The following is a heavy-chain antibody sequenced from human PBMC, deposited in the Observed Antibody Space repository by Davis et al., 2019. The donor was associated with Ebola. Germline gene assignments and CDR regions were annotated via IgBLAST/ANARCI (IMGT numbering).Heavy chain of an antibody. CDR2: VRSHGSDD. CDR3: ARGGPSITMIVVVIHPWDY. Sequence: GESLKISCTASGFTFNIFDMHWVRQAPGRGLEWVAFVRSHGSDDHYADSVKGRFTISRDNSKNTLYLQMNSLRPEDTAVYYCARGGPSITMIVVVIHPWDYWGQGTLVTVSS. J-gene: IGHJ4*02. V-gene: IGHV3-30*02. CDR1: GFTFNIFD. D-gene: IGHD3-22*01.